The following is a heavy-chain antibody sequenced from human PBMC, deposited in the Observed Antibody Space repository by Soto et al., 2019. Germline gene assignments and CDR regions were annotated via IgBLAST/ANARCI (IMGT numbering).Heavy chain of an antibody. V-gene: IGHV3-11*06. CDR3: VRSGDNYNLLDY. Sequence: GSLRLSCAASGFTFIDHYMSWIRQAPGKGLEWIGYSSNSGSFTRYADSVKGRFSISRDNAKNSLYLQINSLRGDGTAIYYCVRSGDNYNLLDYWGQGTPVTVSS. J-gene: IGHJ4*02. D-gene: IGHD1-1*01. CDR2: SSNSGSFT. CDR1: GFTFIDHY.